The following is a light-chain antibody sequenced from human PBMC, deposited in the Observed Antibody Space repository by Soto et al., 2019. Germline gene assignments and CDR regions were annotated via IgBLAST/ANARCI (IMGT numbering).Light chain of an antibody. Sequence: DIQMTQSPSSLSASVGDRVTITGLASQSITSYLNWYQQKLGKAPKLLIYGASSLQSGVPSRFSGSGSGTDFTLTISSLQPEDFATYYCQQSYGTPTFGQGTRLEI. V-gene: IGKV1-39*01. J-gene: IGKJ5*01. CDR1: QSITSY. CDR3: QQSYGTPT. CDR2: GAS.